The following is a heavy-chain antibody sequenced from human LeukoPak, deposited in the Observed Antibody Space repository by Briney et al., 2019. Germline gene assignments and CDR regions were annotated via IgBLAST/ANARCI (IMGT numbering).Heavy chain of an antibody. D-gene: IGHD3-22*01. V-gene: IGHV3-48*01. CDR2: ISSSSTII. J-gene: IGHJ4*02. CDR3: ARGSTYYDSSGQVPFDY. Sequence: GGSLRLSCAASGFTFSSHSVNWVRQTPGKGLEWISYISSSSTIIHYADSVKGRFTISRDNAKNSLYLQMNSLRAEDTAVYYCARGSTYYDSSGQVPFDYWGQGTLVTVSS. CDR1: GFTFSSHS.